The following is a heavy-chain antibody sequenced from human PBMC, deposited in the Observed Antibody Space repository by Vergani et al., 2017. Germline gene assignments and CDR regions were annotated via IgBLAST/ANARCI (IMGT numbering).Heavy chain of an antibody. V-gene: IGHV3-23*01. CDR3: AREARGDTPYYYYYGMDV. Sequence: EVQLLESGGGLLQPGGSLRLSCAASGFTFSSYAMSWVRQAPGKGLEWVSAISGSGGSTYYADSVKGRFTISRDNSKNTLYLQMNSLRAEDTAVYYCAREARGDTPYYYYYGMDVWGQGTTVTVSS. D-gene: IGHD3-10*01. J-gene: IGHJ6*02. CDR2: ISGSGGST. CDR1: GFTFSSYA.